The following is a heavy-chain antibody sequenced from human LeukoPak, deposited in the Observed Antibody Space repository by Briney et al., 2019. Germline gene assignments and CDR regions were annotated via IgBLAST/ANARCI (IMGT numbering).Heavy chain of an antibody. CDR2: IYSDGRT. V-gene: IGHV3-66*01. D-gene: IGHD1-1*01. Sequence: GGSLRLSCAASGFTVSSKYMSWVRQAPGMGLEWVSSIYSDGRTYYADSVKGRFSIPRDNSKNTLYLQMNSLRAEDTAVYFCATPSYNWNDVGAFDNWGQGTTVAVSS. J-gene: IGHJ3*02. CDR3: ATPSYNWNDVGAFDN. CDR1: GFTVSSKY.